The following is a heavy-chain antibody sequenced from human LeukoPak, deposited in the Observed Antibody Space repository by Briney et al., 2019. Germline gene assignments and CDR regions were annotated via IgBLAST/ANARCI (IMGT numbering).Heavy chain of an antibody. V-gene: IGHV3-7*01. J-gene: IGHJ4*02. CDR2: IKEDGSVK. CDR3: ARDPGRGGAAAMDY. Sequence: GGSLRLSCAASGFKFSDYWMNWVRQAPGKGLEWVANIKEDGSVKNYVDSVRGRFTISRDNAEDSLSLQMNSLRAEDTGVYYCARDPGRGGAAAMDYWGQGTLVTVSS. CDR1: GFKFSDYW. D-gene: IGHD6-13*01.